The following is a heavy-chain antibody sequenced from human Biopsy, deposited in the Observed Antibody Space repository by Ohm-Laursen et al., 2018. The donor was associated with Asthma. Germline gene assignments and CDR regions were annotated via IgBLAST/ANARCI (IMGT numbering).Heavy chain of an antibody. D-gene: IGHD1-26*01. CDR2: ISFDGTNR. Sequence: RPLRLSCAASGFSFSNYGMHWVRQAPGKGLDWVAVISFDGTNRNYTDSVKGRFTISRDNSRNTLHLEMNSLRAEDTAVYFCAKEVFPGWELRRGPDSWGQGTLVTVSS. CDR3: AKEVFPGWELRRGPDS. CDR1: GFSFSNYG. J-gene: IGHJ4*02. V-gene: IGHV3-30*18.